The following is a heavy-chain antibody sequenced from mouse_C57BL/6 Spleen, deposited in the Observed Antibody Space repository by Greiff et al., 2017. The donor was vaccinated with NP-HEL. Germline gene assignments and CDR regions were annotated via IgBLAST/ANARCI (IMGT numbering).Heavy chain of an antibody. CDR3: ARGRSGSSFYWYFDV. V-gene: IGHV5-16*01. D-gene: IGHD1-1*01. CDR2: INYDGSST. CDR1: GFTFSDYY. Sequence: EVMLVESEGGLVQPGSSMKLSCTASGFTFSDYYTAWVRQVPEKGLEWVANINYDGSSTYYLDSLKSRFIISRDNAKNILYLQMSSLKSEDTATYYCARGRSGSSFYWYFDVWGTGTTVTVSS. J-gene: IGHJ1*03.